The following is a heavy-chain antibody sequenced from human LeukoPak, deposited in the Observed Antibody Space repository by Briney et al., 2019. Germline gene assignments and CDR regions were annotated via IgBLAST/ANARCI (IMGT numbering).Heavy chain of an antibody. D-gene: IGHD2/OR15-2a*01. Sequence: GGSLRFSCAASGFTYSSYAMNWVRQAPGKGLEWVSSISLTSNDIYYAASVRGRFIISRDNAKNLLSLQMNSLRAEDTALYYRAIGDTSLQRNDALDIWGQGTMVSVSS. CDR3: AIGDTSLQRNDALDI. J-gene: IGHJ3*02. CDR2: ISLTSNDI. V-gene: IGHV3-21*01. CDR1: GFTYSSYA.